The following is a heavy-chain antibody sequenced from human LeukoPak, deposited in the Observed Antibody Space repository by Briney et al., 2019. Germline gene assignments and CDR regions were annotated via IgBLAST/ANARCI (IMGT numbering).Heavy chain of an antibody. J-gene: IGHJ4*02. D-gene: IGHD5-18*01. V-gene: IGHV3-23*01. Sequence: GGSLRLSCASSGFTFSNYAMSWVRQAPGKGLEWVSGISGRGGSTFYADSVKGRFTISRDNSKNTLSLQINSLRAEDTAVFYCAKVRTGSGGYTYGVDYWGQGTLVTVSS. CDR3: AKVRTGSGGYTYGVDY. CDR1: GFTFSNYA. CDR2: ISGRGGST.